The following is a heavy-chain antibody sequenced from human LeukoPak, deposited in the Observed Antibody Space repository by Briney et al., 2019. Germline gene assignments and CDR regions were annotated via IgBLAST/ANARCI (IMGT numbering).Heavy chain of an antibody. CDR2: IYTSGST. V-gene: IGHV4-4*08. CDR1: GGSISSYY. J-gene: IGHJ6*03. Sequence: SETLSLTCTVSGGSISSYYWSWIRQPPGKGLEWIGYIYTSGSTNYNPSLKSRVTMSVDTSKNQFSLNLSSVTAADTAVYYCARSIWSLDESYYYYMDVWGKGTTVTISS. D-gene: IGHD2-21*01. CDR3: ARSIWSLDESYYYYMDV.